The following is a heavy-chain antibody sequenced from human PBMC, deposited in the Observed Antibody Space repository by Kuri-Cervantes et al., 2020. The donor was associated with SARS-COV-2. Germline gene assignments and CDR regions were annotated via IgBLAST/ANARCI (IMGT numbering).Heavy chain of an antibody. CDR3: ARDAQTILALSYFDY. Sequence: GESLKISCAASGFTFDSYAMSWVRQAPGKGLEWVSTISGSGLTTYYADSVKGQFTVSRDNSKNTLYLQMNSLRPEDTAVYYCARDAQTILALSYFDYWGQGTVVTVSS. CDR2: ISGSGLTT. J-gene: IGHJ4*02. D-gene: IGHD2-2*02. V-gene: IGHV3-23*01. CDR1: GFTFDSYA.